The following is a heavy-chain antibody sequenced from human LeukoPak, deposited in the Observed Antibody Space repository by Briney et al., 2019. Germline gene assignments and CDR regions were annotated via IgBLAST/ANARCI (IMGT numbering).Heavy chain of an antibody. Sequence: TLSLTCTVSGGSISSSSYYWGWIRQPAGKGLERIGRIYTTGGTNYNPSLKSRVTMSVDTSKNQFSLKLSSVTAVDTAVYYCARVNYYYYYMDVWGKGTTVTISS. CDR1: GGSISSSSYY. J-gene: IGHJ6*03. CDR2: IYTTGGT. V-gene: IGHV4-61*02. CDR3: ARVNYYYYYMDV.